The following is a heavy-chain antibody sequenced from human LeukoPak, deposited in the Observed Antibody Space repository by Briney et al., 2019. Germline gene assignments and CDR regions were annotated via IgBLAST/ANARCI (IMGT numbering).Heavy chain of an antibody. Sequence: GRSLRLSCAASGFTFSSYAMHWVRQAPGKGLEWVAVISYDGSNKYYADSVKGRFTISRDNSKSTLYLQMNSLRTEDSAVYHCAKVLGQWTHALLFDSWGQGTLVTVSS. CDR2: ISYDGSNK. CDR3: AKVLGQWTHALLFDS. V-gene: IGHV3-30*04. D-gene: IGHD6-19*01. CDR1: GFTFSSYA. J-gene: IGHJ4*02.